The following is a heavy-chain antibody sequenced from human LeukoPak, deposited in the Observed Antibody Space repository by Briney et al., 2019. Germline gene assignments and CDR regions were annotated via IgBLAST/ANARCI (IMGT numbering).Heavy chain of an antibody. Sequence: SETLSLTCAVYGGSFSGYYWSWIRQPPGKGLEWIGEINHSGSTNYNPSLKSRVTISVDTSKNQFSLKLSSVTAADTAVYYCARTSVDGMDVWGQGTTVTVSS. CDR1: GGSFSGYY. CDR3: ARTSVDGMDV. CDR2: INHSGST. J-gene: IGHJ6*02. V-gene: IGHV4-34*01.